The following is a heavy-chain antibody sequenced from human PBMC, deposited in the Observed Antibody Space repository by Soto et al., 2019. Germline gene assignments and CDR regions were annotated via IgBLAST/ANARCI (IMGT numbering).Heavy chain of an antibody. J-gene: IGHJ5*02. D-gene: IGHD2-15*01. CDR2: ISYDGSNK. CDR3: ARDKYWSGGSCRKNWFDP. Sequence: GGSLRLPCAASGFTFSSYAMHWVRQAPGKGLEWVAVISYDGSNKYYADSVKGRFTISRDNSKNTLYLQMNSLRAEDTAVYYCARDKYWSGGSCRKNWFDPWGQGTLVTVAS. CDR1: GFTFSSYA. V-gene: IGHV3-30-3*01.